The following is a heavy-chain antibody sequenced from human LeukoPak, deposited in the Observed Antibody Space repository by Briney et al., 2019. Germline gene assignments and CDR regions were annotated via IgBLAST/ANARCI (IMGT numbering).Heavy chain of an antibody. CDR3: ARTILEYYYDSNGRYYFDY. Sequence: PSETLSLTCTVSGGSLSSFYWSWIRQPPGKGREWIGFIYYSGSTNYNPSLESRVTISVDTSKNQFSLKLSSVTAADTAVYYCARTILEYYYDSNGRYYFDYWGQGTLVTASS. V-gene: IGHV4-59*01. D-gene: IGHD3-22*01. J-gene: IGHJ4*02. CDR2: IYYSGST. CDR1: GGSLSSFY.